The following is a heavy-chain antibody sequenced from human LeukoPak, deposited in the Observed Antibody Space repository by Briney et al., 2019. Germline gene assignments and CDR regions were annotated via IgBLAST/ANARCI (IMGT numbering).Heavy chain of an antibody. CDR1: GGSISSGGYY. J-gene: IGHJ5*02. CDR3: AREGPQDDSRFDP. Sequence: PSETLSLTCTVSGGSISSGGYYWSWIRQHPGKGLEWIGYIYYSGGTYYNPSLKSRVTISVDTSKNQFSLKLSSVTAADTAVYYCAREGPQDDSRFDPWGQGTLVTVSS. CDR2: IYYSGGT. V-gene: IGHV4-31*03. D-gene: IGHD3-22*01.